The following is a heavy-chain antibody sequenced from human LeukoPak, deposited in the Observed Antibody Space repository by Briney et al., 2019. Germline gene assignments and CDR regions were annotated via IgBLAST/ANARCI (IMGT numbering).Heavy chain of an antibody. J-gene: IGHJ4*02. CDR1: GFTVSSNY. V-gene: IGHV3-53*01. Sequence: SGGSLRLSCAASGFTVSSNYMNWVRQAPGKGLEWVSVIYSDGSTYYADSVKGRFTISRDNSKNTLYLQMNSLRAEDTAVYYCARGPPYSSSWYQNPGDFDYWGQGTLVTVSS. CDR2: IYSDGST. D-gene: IGHD6-13*01. CDR3: ARGPPYSSSWYQNPGDFDY.